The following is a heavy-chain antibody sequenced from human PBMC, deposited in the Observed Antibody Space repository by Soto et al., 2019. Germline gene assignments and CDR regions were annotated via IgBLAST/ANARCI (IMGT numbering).Heavy chain of an antibody. D-gene: IGHD2-2*01. CDR2: ISGYNGDT. CDR3: AKNGQPPCQHIGMDV. Sequence: QGQLVQSGAEVKKPGASMKVSCKASGYTFTRYGSSWVRQAPGQGLEWMGWISGYNGDTNYAQKFQSRGTMSIDTATSTSYMELRSLTSDDTAVYYCAKNGQPPCQHIGMDVLGQATTFTASS. V-gene: IGHV1-18*01. J-gene: IGHJ6*02. CDR1: GYTFTRYG.